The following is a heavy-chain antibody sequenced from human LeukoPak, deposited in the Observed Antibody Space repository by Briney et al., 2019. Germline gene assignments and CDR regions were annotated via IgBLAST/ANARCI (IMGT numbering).Heavy chain of an antibody. CDR3: TRVRIEVAGWVPFDY. CDR2: IYRGGNT. CDR1: GFIVSSNY. J-gene: IGHJ4*02. Sequence: PGGSLRLSCAASGFIVSSNYMSWVRQAPGKELEWVSIIYRGGNTYYADSVKGRFNISRDISKKTVSLKMNSLKAEDTRVYYCTRVRIEVAGWVPFDYLGQGTLVSFSS. V-gene: IGHV3-66*01. D-gene: IGHD6-19*01.